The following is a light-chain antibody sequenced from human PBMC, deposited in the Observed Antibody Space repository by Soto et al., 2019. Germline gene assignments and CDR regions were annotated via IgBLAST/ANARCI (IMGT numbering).Light chain of an antibody. Sequence: EIVLTQSPGTLSFSPGEGATVSCRVSQSINSKSLVWYQRKFGQAPRLLIYNTSSRATGIPDRFSGSGSGTDFTLSISRLEPEDFAVYYCQQYGSSGTFGQGTKVDIK. J-gene: IGKJ1*01. CDR1: QSINSKS. V-gene: IGKV3-20*01. CDR2: NTS. CDR3: QQYGSSGT.